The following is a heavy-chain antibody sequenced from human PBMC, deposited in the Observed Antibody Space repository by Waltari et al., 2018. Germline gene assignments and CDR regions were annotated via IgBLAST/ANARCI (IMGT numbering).Heavy chain of an antibody. CDR3: AKGATTETTGGDS. Sequence: EVQLLESGGGLVQPGGSLRLSCAGSGYTFSNYAMTWVRQAPGKGLEWVSAISDSGGRTYDAASGKGRFTISRDDSKNTLYLQRNSLRAEDTAVYYCAKGATTETTGGDSWGQGTLVTVSS. CDR2: ISDSGGRT. J-gene: IGHJ4*02. D-gene: IGHD4-17*01. V-gene: IGHV3-23*01. CDR1: GYTFSNYA.